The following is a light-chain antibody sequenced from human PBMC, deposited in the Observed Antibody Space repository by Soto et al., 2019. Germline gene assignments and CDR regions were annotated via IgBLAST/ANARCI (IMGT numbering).Light chain of an antibody. Sequence: QSVLTQPASVSGSPGQSITISCTGTSSDVGAYDFVSWYQQYPDKAPKLMIYEVSTRPSGVPDRFSGSKSGTTASLTISGLQAEDEADYYCCSYAGSPYVFGTGTKVTVL. J-gene: IGLJ1*01. CDR1: SSDVGAYDF. V-gene: IGLV2-14*03. CDR2: EVS. CDR3: CSYAGSPYV.